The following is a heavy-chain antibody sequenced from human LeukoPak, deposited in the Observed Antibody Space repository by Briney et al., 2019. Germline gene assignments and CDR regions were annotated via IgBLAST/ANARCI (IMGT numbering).Heavy chain of an antibody. J-gene: IGHJ3*02. D-gene: IGHD1-26*01. CDR1: GFTFNNYA. CDR2: ISSNGGST. CDR3: ARGGSYLSAFDI. V-gene: IGHV3-64*02. Sequence: GGSLRLSCAASGFTFNNYAMHWVRQAPGKGLQYVSDISSNGGSTYYADSVKGRFTISRDNSKNTLYLQMNSLRAEDTAVYYCARGGSYLSAFDIWGQGTMVTVSS.